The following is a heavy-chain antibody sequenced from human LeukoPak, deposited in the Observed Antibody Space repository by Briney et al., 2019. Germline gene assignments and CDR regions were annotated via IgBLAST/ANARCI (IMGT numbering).Heavy chain of an antibody. J-gene: IGHJ3*02. D-gene: IGHD5-24*01. CDR3: ARDSGTDDYKRAFDI. CDR1: GFTFYNNW. V-gene: IGHV3-7*05. CDR2: IDRAGSGN. Sequence: AGSLTLSCPASGFTFYNNWMNWVRQAPGKGMEWVAEIDRAGSGNHYMDSVKGRFTISRDNSKNSLYLQMNSLRAEDTAVYYCARDSGTDDYKRAFDIWGQGTMVTVSS.